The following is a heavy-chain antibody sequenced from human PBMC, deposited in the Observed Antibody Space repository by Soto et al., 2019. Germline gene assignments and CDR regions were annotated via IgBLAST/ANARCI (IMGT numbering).Heavy chain of an antibody. CDR1: GGTLSAHT. D-gene: IGHD5-18*01. Sequence: VQLVQSGAEVKKPGSSVKVSCKASGGTLSAHTINWVRQAPGQGLEWMGRVIPMLGKANYAQKLQGRVTITADKSTSTAYMELRSLRSDDTAVYYCARMREYTYGLIDYWGQGTLVTVSS. V-gene: IGHV1-69*02. CDR2: VIPMLGKA. J-gene: IGHJ4*02. CDR3: ARMREYTYGLIDY.